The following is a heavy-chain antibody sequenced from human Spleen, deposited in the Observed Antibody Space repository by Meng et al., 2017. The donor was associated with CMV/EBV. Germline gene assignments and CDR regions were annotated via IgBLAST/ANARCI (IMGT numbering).Heavy chain of an antibody. D-gene: IGHD1-26*01. CDR1: GGHFRSYD. V-gene: IGHV1-69*10. Sequence: SGGHFRSYDIRWVRQAPGQGLEWMGGIIPILGIANYAQKFQGRVTITADKSTSTAYMELSSLRSEDTAVYYCARDRELPDYYYGMDVWGQGTTVTVSS. J-gene: IGHJ6*02. CDR3: ARDRELPDYYYGMDV. CDR2: IIPILGIA.